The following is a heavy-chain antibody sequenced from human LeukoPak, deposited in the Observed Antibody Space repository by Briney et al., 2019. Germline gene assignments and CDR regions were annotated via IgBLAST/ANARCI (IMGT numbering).Heavy chain of an antibody. J-gene: IGHJ4*02. V-gene: IGHV3-11*01. Sequence: PGGSLRLSCAASGFTFSSYWMSWIRQAPGKGLEWVSYISSSGSTIYYADSVKGRFTISRDNAKNSLYLQMNSLRAEDTAVYYCARDREYYYDSSGYSPDYWGQGTLVTVSS. CDR3: ARDREYYYDSSGYSPDY. CDR1: GFTFSSYW. CDR2: ISSSGSTI. D-gene: IGHD3-22*01.